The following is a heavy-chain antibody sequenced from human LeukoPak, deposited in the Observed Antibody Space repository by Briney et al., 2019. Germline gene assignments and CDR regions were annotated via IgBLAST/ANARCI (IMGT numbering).Heavy chain of an antibody. CDR2: IYYSGST. CDR1: GGSISSYY. D-gene: IGHD3-9*01. Sequence: SETLSLTCTVSGGSISSYYWSWIRQPPGKGLEWIGYIYYSGSTNYNPSLKSRVTIPVDTSKNQFSLKLSSVTAADTAVYYCARVETYYDILTGYYGSGWFDPWGQGTLVTVSS. V-gene: IGHV4-59*01. J-gene: IGHJ5*02. CDR3: ARVETYYDILTGYYGSGWFDP.